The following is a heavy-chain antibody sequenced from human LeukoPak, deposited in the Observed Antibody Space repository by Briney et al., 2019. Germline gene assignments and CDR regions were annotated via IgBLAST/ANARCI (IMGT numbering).Heavy chain of an antibody. V-gene: IGHV3-7*01. CDR1: GFTFSNNW. Sequence: GGSLRLSCAASGFTFSNNWMGWVRQAPGKGLEWVANIRPGGSDKYYVDSVRGRFTISRDNAQNSLNLQMNSLRAEDSAVYYCGRWGVNAGLDRWGQGTLVIVSS. CDR2: IRPGGSDK. CDR3: GRWGVNAGLDR. J-gene: IGHJ5*02. D-gene: IGHD3-10*01.